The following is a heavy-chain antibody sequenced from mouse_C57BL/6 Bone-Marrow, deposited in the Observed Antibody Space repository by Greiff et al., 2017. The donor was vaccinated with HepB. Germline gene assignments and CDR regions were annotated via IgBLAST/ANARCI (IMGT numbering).Heavy chain of an antibody. J-gene: IGHJ1*03. Sequence: QVQLQQSGAELARPGASVKLSCKASGYTFTSYGISWVKQRTGQGLEWIGEIYPRSGNTYYNEKFKGKATLTADKSSSTAYMERRSLASEDSAVYFCAGGLRRGYFDVWGTGTTVTVSS. CDR2: IYPRSGNT. V-gene: IGHV1-81*01. CDR1: GYTFTSYG. D-gene: IGHD2-2*01. CDR3: AGGLRRGYFDV.